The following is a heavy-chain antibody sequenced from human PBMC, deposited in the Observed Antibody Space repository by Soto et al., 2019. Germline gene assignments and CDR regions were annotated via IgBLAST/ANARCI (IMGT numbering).Heavy chain of an antibody. CDR2: ISDYNGNT. V-gene: IGHV1-18*01. CDR1: GYTFSSYG. D-gene: IGHD3-10*01. Sequence: QAQLVQSGVEVKKAGASVKVSCKASGYTFSSYGISWARQAPGQGLEWMAWISDYNGNTQYAQKFQGRVFMTTDTATRTAYMELRGLRSDDTAVYFCAREGYYSGSGTYSPPRFYGMDVWGQGTTVTVSS. J-gene: IGHJ6*02. CDR3: AREGYYSGSGTYSPPRFYGMDV.